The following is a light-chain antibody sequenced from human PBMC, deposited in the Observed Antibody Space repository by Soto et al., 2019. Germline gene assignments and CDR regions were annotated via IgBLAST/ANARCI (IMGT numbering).Light chain of an antibody. Sequence: ESVLTQSPGTLSFSRVESATLSCRASRSLDSGQLAWYQQKVGRAPRLLIHDAFIRATGIPDRFSGSGSGTDFTLTISRLEPEDFAVYYCQQYGSSGTFGQGTKVDIK. V-gene: IGKV3-20*01. J-gene: IGKJ1*01. CDR2: DAF. CDR1: RSLDSGQ. CDR3: QQYGSSGT.